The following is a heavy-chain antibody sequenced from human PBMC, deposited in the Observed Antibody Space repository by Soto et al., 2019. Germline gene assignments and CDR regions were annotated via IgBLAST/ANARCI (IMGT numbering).Heavy chain of an antibody. CDR2: IDPSDSYT. J-gene: IGHJ4*02. CDR1: GYSFTIYW. CDR3: ARRDNWSPFDY. V-gene: IGHV5-10-1*01. D-gene: IGHD1-20*01. Sequence: GESLKISCQGSGYSFTIYWISWVRQMPGKGLEWLGRIDPSDSYTNYSPSFQGHVTISADKSISTAYLQWSSLKASDTAIYYCARRDNWSPFDYWGQGTLVTVSS.